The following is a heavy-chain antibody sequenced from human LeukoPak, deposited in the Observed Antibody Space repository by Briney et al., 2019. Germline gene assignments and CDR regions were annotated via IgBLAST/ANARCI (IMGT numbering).Heavy chain of an antibody. CDR3: ARSPARNYYYDSSGPFDP. CDR2: IYYSGST. J-gene: IGHJ5*02. V-gene: IGHV4-59*01. D-gene: IGHD3-22*01. CDR1: GGSISSYY. Sequence: SETLSLTCTVSGGSISSYYWSWIRQPPGKGLEWIGYIYYSGSTNYNPSLKSRVTISVDTSKNQFSLKLSSVTAADTAVYYCARSPARNYYYDSSGPFDPWGQGTLVTVSS.